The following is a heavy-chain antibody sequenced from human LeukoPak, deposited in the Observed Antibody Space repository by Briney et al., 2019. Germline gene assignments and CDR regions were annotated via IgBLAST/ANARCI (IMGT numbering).Heavy chain of an antibody. CDR2: ISSNGGNT. J-gene: IGHJ4*02. V-gene: IGHV3-64D*09. D-gene: IGHD2-21*02. CDR1: GFTFSNYD. CDR3: VKAITVSANFDC. Sequence: PGGSLRLSCSASGFTFSNYDMYWVRQAPGKGLEYVSAISSNGGNTYYADSVKGRFTIPRDNSKNTLYLQMSSLRTEDTAIYYCVKAITVSANFDCWGQGTLVTVSS.